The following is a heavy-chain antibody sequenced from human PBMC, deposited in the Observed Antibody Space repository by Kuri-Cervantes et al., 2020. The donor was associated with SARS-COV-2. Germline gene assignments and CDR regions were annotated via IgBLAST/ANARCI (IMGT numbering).Heavy chain of an antibody. CDR2: IYYGGST. CDR3: ARHATGYSSSSYLGYYAMDV. D-gene: IGHD6-13*01. V-gene: IGHV4-39*01. Sequence: SETLSLTCTVSGGSISSTSSYWGWIRQPPGKGLECIGTIYYGGSTYYNPSLKSRITISVDTSKNQFSLRLNSVTAADTAVYYCARHATGYSSSSYLGYYAMDVWGKGTTVTVSS. CDR1: GGSISSTSSY. J-gene: IGHJ6*04.